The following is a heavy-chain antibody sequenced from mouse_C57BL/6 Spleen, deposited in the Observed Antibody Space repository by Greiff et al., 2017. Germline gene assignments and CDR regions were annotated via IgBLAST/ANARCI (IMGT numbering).Heavy chain of an antibody. CDR2: IDPDDGDT. J-gene: IGHJ3*01. CDR3: ARRVYYYYYGSLAY. Sequence: EVQRVESGAELVKPGASVKFSCTASGFNFTDYEMHWVKQSPEKGLEWIGEIDPDDGDTKYAPKFKGKATITADKAYNTAYLQLSSLTSEDTAVYYCARRVYYYYYGSLAYWGQGTLVTVSA. D-gene: IGHD1-1*01. V-gene: IGHV14-2*01. CDR1: GFNFTDYE.